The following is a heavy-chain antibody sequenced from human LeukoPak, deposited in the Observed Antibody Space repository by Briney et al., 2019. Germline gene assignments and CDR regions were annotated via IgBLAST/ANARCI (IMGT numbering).Heavy chain of an antibody. D-gene: IGHD3-10*01. J-gene: IGHJ4*02. CDR1: GITLSNYG. CDR3: AKRGIVIRAVIIIGFHKEAYYFDY. CDR2: ISERGGST. V-gene: IGHV3-23*01. Sequence: GSLRLSCVVSGITLSNYGMSWVRQAPGKGLEWVSGISERGGSTNYADSVKGRFIISRDTSKNTVYLQMNSLRVEDPAVYFCAKRGIVIRAVIIIGFHKEAYYFDYWGQGILVTVSS.